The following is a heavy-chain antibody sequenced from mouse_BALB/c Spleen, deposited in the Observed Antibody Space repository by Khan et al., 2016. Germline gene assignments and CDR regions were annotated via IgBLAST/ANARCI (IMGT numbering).Heavy chain of an antibody. V-gene: IGHV3-6*02. D-gene: IGHD2-4*01. Sequence: EVQLQESGPGLVKPSQSLSLTCSVTGYSITSGYYWNWIRQFPGNKLEWMGSITYDGRNNYNPSLKNRISITRDTSKNHFFLRFNSVTTEDTATYYCAGDFMNDCWGLGTLVTVSA. CDR1: GYSITSGYY. CDR2: ITYDGRN. J-gene: IGHJ3*01. CDR3: AGDFMNDC.